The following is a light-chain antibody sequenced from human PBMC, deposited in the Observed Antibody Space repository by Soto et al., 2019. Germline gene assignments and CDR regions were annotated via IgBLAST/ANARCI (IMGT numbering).Light chain of an antibody. V-gene: IGKV3D-20*02. CDR1: QSVSSSY. Sequence: EIVLTQSPGTLSLSPGERATLSCRASQSVSSSYLAWYQQKPGQAPRLLIYGASSRATGIPDRFSGSGSGTDFNLTISSLEPEDFAIYYCQQRANWPPWTFGQGTKVDIK. J-gene: IGKJ1*01. CDR3: QQRANWPPWT. CDR2: GAS.